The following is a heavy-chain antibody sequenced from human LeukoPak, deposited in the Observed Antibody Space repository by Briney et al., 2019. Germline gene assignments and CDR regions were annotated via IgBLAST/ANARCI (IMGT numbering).Heavy chain of an antibody. V-gene: IGHV3-53*01. CDR1: GFTVSSSY. D-gene: IGHD6-13*01. J-gene: IGHJ4*02. CDR2: IYRDGTT. Sequence: GGSLRLSCAASGFTVSSSYMSWVRQAPGKGLEWVSVIYRDGTTYYTDSVKGRFIISRDNSKNTLYLQMNSLRAEDTAVYSCARAYSSSWYFGYWGQGTLVTVSS. CDR3: ARAYSSSWYFGY.